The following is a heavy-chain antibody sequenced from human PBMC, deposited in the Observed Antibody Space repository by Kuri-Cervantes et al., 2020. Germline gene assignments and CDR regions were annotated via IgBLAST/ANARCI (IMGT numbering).Heavy chain of an antibody. CDR3: ARDKDPNTAMERFDY. D-gene: IGHD5-18*01. J-gene: IGHJ4*02. CDR2: SNAGNGNT. Sequence: ASVKVSCKASGYTFTTYAMHWVRQAPGQRLEWMGWSNAGNGNTKYSQEFQGRVTITRDTSASTAYMELRSLRSDDTAVYYFARDKDPNTAMERFDYWGQGTLVTVSS. V-gene: IGHV1-3*02. CDR1: GYTFTTYA.